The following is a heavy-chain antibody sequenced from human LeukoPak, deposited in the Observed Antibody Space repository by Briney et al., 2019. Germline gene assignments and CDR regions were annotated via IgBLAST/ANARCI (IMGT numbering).Heavy chain of an antibody. V-gene: IGHV7-4-1*02. CDR2: INTNTGNP. J-gene: IGHJ6*02. Sequence: ASVKVSCKASGYTFTSYAMNWVRQAPGQGLEWMGWINTNTGNPTYAQGFTGRFVFSLDTSVSTAYLQISSLKAEDTAVYYCARDNEGFGESLDGMDVRGQWTTVTVSS. CDR3: ARDNEGFGESLDGMDV. D-gene: IGHD3-10*01. CDR1: GYTFTSYA.